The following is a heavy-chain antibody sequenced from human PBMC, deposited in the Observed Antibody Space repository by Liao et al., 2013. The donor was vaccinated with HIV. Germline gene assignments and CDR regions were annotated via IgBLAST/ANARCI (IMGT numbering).Heavy chain of an antibody. V-gene: IGHV4-4*07. CDR3: ARGRDVFDI. CDR2: VHSSGTT. CDR1: GDSISSRY. J-gene: IGHJ3*02. Sequence: QVQLQESGPGLVKSSESLSLTCTVSGDSISSRYWNWIRQPAGKGLEWIGRVHSSGTTYYNPSLKSRVILLPDTSKNQFSLRLSSVTAADTAIYFCARGRDVFDIWGQGTMVTVSS.